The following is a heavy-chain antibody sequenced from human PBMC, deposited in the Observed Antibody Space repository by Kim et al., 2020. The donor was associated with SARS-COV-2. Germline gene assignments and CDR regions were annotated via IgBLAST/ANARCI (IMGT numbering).Heavy chain of an antibody. J-gene: IGHJ3*01. CDR3: ARGSVVVVTALYAYDV. D-gene: IGHD2-21*02. V-gene: IGHV4-31*02. Sequence: PSLKGRLTISVDTSKSQFSLKLTSVTAADTAVYYCARGSVVVVTALYAYDVWGRGTLVAVSS.